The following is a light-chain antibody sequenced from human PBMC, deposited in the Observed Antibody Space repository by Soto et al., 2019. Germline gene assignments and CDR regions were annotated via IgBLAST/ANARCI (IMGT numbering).Light chain of an antibody. CDR3: QYHGRSPST. CDR2: AAS. V-gene: IGKV3-20*01. J-gene: IGKJ5*01. CDR1: ESVSSSY. Sequence: EIVLTQSPGTLSLSPGERATLSCRASESVSSSYLAWYQQKPGQAPRLLIFAASSRASGIPDRFSGSGSGTDFTLTISRVEPEDFAVFYCQYHGRSPSTFGQGTRLEIK.